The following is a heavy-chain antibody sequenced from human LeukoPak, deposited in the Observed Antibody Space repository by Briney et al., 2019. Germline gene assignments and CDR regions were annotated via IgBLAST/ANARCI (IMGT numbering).Heavy chain of an antibody. CDR2: IYYSGST. D-gene: IGHD2-15*01. CDR1: GGSISSYY. J-gene: IGHJ2*01. CDR3: ARTPGVGWYFDL. V-gene: IGHV4-59*01. Sequence: PSETLSLTCTVSGGSISSYYWSWIRQPPGKGLEWIGYIYYSGSTNYNPSLKSRATISVDTSKNQFSLKLSSVTAADTAVYYCARTPGVGWYFDLWGRGTLVTVSS.